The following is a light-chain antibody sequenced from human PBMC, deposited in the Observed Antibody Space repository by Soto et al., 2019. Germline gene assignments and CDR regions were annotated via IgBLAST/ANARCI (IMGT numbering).Light chain of an antibody. CDR1: QIILYSSNNKNY. V-gene: IGKV4-1*01. CDR3: QQYYSTPT. Sequence: DIVMTQSPDSLSVSLGERATINFNCSQIILYSSNNKNYLAWYQQKSGQPPKLLIYWASTRESGVPDRFSGSGSGTDFTLTISSLQAEDVAVYYCQQYYSTPTFGQGTRLEIK. CDR2: WAS. J-gene: IGKJ5*01.